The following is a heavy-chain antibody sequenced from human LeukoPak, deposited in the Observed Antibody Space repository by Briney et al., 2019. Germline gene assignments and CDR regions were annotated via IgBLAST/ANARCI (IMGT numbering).Heavy chain of an antibody. V-gene: IGHV4-30-4*01. D-gene: IGHD3-22*01. Sequence: SETLSLTCTVSGGSISSGDYYWSWIRQPPGKGLEWIGYIYYSGGTYYNPSLKSRVTISVDTSKNQFSLKLSSVTAADTAVYYCARGIDSSGPHGYYYYGMDVWGQGTTVTVSS. CDR3: ARGIDSSGPHGYYYYGMDV. CDR1: GGSISSGDYY. J-gene: IGHJ6*02. CDR2: IYYSGGT.